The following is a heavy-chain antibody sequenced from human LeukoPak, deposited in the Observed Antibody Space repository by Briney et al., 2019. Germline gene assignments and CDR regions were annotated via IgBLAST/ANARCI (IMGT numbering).Heavy chain of an antibody. V-gene: IGHV4-31*03. D-gene: IGHD2/OR15-2a*01. CDR3: ARTTDIYYFHLRMGNWFDP. J-gene: IGHJ5*02. CDR1: GGSISSGGYY. Sequence: PSETLSLTCTVSGGSISSGGYYWSWIRQHPGKGLEWIGYIYYSGSTYYNPSLKSRVTISVDTSKNQFSLKLSSVTAADTAVYYCARTTDIYYFHLRMGNWFDPWGQGTLVTVSS. CDR2: IYYSGST.